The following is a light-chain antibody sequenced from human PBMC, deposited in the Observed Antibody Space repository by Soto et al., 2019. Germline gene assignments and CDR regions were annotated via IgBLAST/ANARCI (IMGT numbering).Light chain of an antibody. J-gene: IGKJ1*01. CDR3: QQYSNLPWT. CDR2: AIS. CDR1: QSVTSNY. Sequence: VLTQSPGTLSLSPGEGAALSCRASQSVTSNYLAWYRQKPGQAPRLLIYAISSRAAGIPDRFIGTGSGTDFTLTITSLEPEDSAVYYCQQYSNLPWTFGRGTRVEV. V-gene: IGKV3-20*01.